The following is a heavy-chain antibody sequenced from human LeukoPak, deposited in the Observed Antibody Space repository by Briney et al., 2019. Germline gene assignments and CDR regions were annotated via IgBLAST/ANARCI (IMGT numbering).Heavy chain of an antibody. D-gene: IGHD1-26*01. Sequence: SETLSLTCAVYGRSFSGYYWSWIRQPPGKGLEWIGEINHSGSTNYNPSLKSRVTISVDTSKNQFSLKLSSVTAADTAVYYCARDGSLPDYWGQGTLVTVSS. CDR3: ARDGSLPDY. J-gene: IGHJ4*02. CDR1: GRSFSGYY. V-gene: IGHV4-34*01. CDR2: INHSGST.